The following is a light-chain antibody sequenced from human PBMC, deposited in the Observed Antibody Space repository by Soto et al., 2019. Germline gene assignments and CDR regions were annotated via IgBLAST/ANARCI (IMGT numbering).Light chain of an antibody. CDR2: DVS. Sequence: EIVVTQSPGTLSVSPGERATLSCRAGQGVTTNFAWYQQKSGQSPRLLIYDVSIRATGVPARFSGTGSETDFTLTISGLQSEDSAVYFCQQYNNWPFSFGQGTRLEIK. CDR1: QGVTTN. J-gene: IGKJ5*01. V-gene: IGKV3-15*01. CDR3: QQYNNWPFS.